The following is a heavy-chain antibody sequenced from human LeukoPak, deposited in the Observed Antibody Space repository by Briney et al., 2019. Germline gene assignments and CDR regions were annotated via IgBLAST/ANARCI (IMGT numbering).Heavy chain of an antibody. CDR2: MYYSGST. CDR1: GGSISSGDCY. Sequence: SETLSLTCTVSGGSISSGDCYWSRIRQPPGKGLEWIAYMYYSGSTYYNPSLKSRVTMSADTSKNQLSLKLSSVTAADTAVYYCARPYYYDSRIDPWGQGILVTVSS. D-gene: IGHD3-22*01. CDR3: ARPYYYDSRIDP. J-gene: IGHJ5*02. V-gene: IGHV4-30-4*01.